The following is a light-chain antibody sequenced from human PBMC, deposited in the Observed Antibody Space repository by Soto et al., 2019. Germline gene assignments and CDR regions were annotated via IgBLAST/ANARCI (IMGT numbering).Light chain of an antibody. CDR1: QSLVHSDGNTY. CDR2: KIS. V-gene: IGKV2-24*01. Sequence: IVVGQTPLSSPVTLGQPAAISCRSSQSLVHSDGNTYLSWLQQRPGQAPRLLLYKISNRVSGVPDRFRGSGAGTDFTLTISRLEVEHLGDYYCLQATRFPSTFGHGTK. CDR3: LQATRFPST. J-gene: IGKJ1*01.